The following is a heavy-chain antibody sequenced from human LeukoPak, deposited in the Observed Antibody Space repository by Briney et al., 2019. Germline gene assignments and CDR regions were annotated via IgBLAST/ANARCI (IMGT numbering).Heavy chain of an antibody. Sequence: GRSLRLSCVASGFTFSTYGMHWVRQAPGKGLEWVAVISNDGGNKYFVDSVKGRFTISRDNSKNTLYLQMNSLRAEDTAVYYCAKAKIRMVRGVIITKGYYFDYWGQGTLVTVSS. V-gene: IGHV3-30*18. CDR1: GFTFSTYG. J-gene: IGHJ4*02. CDR3: AKAKIRMVRGVIITKGYYFDY. D-gene: IGHD3-10*01. CDR2: ISNDGGNK.